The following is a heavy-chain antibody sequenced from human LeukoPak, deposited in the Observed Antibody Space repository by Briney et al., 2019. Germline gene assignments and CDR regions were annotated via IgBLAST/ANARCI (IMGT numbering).Heavy chain of an antibody. Sequence: GASVKVSCEASGYTFTGYHIHWVRQAPGQGLEWMGRINPNSGGTNYAQKFQGRVSMTRDTSINTAYMELRRLSSDDTAVYYCARELAYITASGVGRHWGQGTLVTVSS. CDR2: INPNSGGT. V-gene: IGHV1-2*06. D-gene: IGHD3/OR15-3a*01. CDR1: GYTFTGYH. J-gene: IGHJ4*02. CDR3: ARELAYITASGVGRH.